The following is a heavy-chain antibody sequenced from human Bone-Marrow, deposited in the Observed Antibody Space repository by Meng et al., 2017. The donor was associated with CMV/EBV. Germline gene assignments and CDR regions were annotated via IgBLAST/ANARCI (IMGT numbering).Heavy chain of an antibody. CDR1: GGTFSSYA. Sequence: SVKVSCKASGGTFSSYAISWVRQAPGQGLEWMGGIIPILGIANYAQKFQGRATITADKSTSTAYMELSSLRSEDTAVYYCARASPAVTVLHDAFDIWGQGTMVTVSS. D-gene: IGHD6-25*01. J-gene: IGHJ3*02. V-gene: IGHV1-69*10. CDR2: IIPILGIA. CDR3: ARASPAVTVLHDAFDI.